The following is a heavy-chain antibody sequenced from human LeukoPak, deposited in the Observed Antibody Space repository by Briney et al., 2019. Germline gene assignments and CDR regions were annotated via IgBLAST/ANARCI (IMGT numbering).Heavy chain of an antibody. V-gene: IGHV1-8*01. Sequence: ASVKVSCKASGYTFTTYDLNWVRQGTGQGLEWMGWMNPNSGNTGYAQKFQGSVTMTRNISITTAYMELSNLTSEDTAVYYCARRIRGAPTDYWGQGTLVTVSS. CDR1: GYTFTTYD. CDR2: MNPNSGNT. D-gene: IGHD3-10*01. CDR3: ARRIRGAPTDY. J-gene: IGHJ4*02.